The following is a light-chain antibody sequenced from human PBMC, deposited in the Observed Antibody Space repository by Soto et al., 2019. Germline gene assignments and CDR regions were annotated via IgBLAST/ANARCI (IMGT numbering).Light chain of an antibody. CDR2: GAS. V-gene: IGKV1-39*01. J-gene: IGKJ4*01. Sequence: DIQMTQSPSSLSASVGDRGTITCRATQSISSNLNWYQQKPGKAPKVLISGASSLQSGVPLRFSGSGSGTDFTLTISSLQSEDFATYYCQQSHRTPLTFGGGTKVEIK. CDR3: QQSHRTPLT. CDR1: QSISSN.